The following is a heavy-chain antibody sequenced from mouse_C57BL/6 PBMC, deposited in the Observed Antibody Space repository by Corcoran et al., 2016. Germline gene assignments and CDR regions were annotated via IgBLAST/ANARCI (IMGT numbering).Heavy chain of an antibody. CDR3: ARLRLQTY. Sequence: EVQLQQSGPELVKPGASVKISCKASGYTFTDYYMNWVKQSHGKSLEWIGDINPNNGGTSYNQKFKGKATLTVDKSSSTAYMELRSLTSEDSAVYYCARLRLQTYWGQGTLVTVSA. D-gene: IGHD3-2*02. V-gene: IGHV1-26*01. CDR1: GYTFTDYY. J-gene: IGHJ3*01. CDR2: INPNNGGT.